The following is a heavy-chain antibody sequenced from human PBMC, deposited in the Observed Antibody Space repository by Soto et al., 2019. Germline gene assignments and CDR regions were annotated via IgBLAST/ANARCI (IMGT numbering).Heavy chain of an antibody. V-gene: IGHV3-23*01. D-gene: IGHD6-19*01. Sequence: PGGSLRLSCAASGFTFSSFAMSWVRLAPGKGLEWVSVISDSGGSTYYADSVKGRFTFSRDNSKNTLYLQMNSLRAEYTAVYYCAKTANGWFSAFDIWGQGTMVTVSS. J-gene: IGHJ3*02. CDR1: GFTFSSFA. CDR3: AKTANGWFSAFDI. CDR2: ISDSGGST.